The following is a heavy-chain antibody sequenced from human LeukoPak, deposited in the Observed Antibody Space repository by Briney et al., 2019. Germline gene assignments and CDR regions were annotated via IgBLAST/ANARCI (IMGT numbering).Heavy chain of an antibody. J-gene: IGHJ5*02. CDR3: VKGHLAAVVFNWFDP. CDR1: GFIFDDYA. CDR2: ISWNSANI. Sequence: PGGSLRLSCAASGFIFDDYAMHWVRQTPGKGLEWVSGISWNSANIGHAASVQGRFTISRDNAKNSVYLQMNSPRAEDTALYYCVKGHLAAVVFNWFDPWGQGTLVTVSS. D-gene: IGHD6-13*01. V-gene: IGHV3-9*01.